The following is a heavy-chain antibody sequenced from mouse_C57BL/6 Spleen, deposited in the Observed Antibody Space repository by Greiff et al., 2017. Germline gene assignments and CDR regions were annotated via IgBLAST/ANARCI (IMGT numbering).Heavy chain of an antibody. CDR1: GYTFTSYW. CDR3: ARGRVYYDYPYYAMDY. J-gene: IGHJ4*01. CDR2: IYPGSGST. Sequence: QVQLQQPGAELVKPGASVKMSCKASGYTFTSYWITWVKQRPGQGLEWIGDIYPGSGSTNYNEKFKRKATLTVDTSSSTAYMQLSSLTSEDSAVYYCARGRVYYDYPYYAMDYWGQGTSVTVSS. V-gene: IGHV1-55*01. D-gene: IGHD2-4*01.